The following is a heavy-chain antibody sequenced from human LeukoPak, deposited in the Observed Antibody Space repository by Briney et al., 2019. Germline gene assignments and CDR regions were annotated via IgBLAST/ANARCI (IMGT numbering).Heavy chain of an antibody. D-gene: IGHD6-19*01. CDR1: GFIFSNYA. CDR3: AKDRSDKQWLTRGGY. Sequence: GGSLRLSCAASGFIFSNYAMSWVRQAPGKGLEWVSVINGSGDTTYYADSVKGRFTISRDNSKNTLYLQMNSLRAEDTAVYYCAKDRSDKQWLTRGGYWGQGTLVTVSS. J-gene: IGHJ4*02. CDR2: INGSGDTT. V-gene: IGHV3-23*01.